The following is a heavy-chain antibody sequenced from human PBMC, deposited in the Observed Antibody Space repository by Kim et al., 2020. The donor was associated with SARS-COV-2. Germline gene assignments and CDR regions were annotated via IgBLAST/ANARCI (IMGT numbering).Heavy chain of an antibody. CDR2: ISYDGRNK. CDR3: ASGDYYGSGSFPYYFDY. CDR1: GFTFSNYG. V-gene: IGHV3-30*03. D-gene: IGHD3-10*01. Sequence: GGSLRLSCAASGFTFSNYGMHWVRQAPGKGPEWVAVISYDGRNKNYAESVKGRIAISRDNSKNTLYLQINNLRAEDTAVYYCASGDYYGSGSFPYYFDYWGQGTLLTVSS. J-gene: IGHJ4*02.